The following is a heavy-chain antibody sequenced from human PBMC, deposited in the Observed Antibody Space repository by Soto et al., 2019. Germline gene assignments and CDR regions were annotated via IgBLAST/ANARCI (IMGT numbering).Heavy chain of an antibody. V-gene: IGHV2-5*02. CDR2: IYWDDDK. CDR1: GFSLTTRGVG. J-gene: IGHJ5*02. CDR3: AHIPNYYQYDWFDP. D-gene: IGHD3-16*01. Sequence: QITLKESGPTLVKPTQTLTLTCTFSGFSLTTRGVGVGWIRQPPGKALECLALIYWDDDKRYSPSLQSRLSISKDTSKNQVVLTMTNVDPVVTATYYCAHIPNYYQYDWFDPGGKGTLVSVAS.